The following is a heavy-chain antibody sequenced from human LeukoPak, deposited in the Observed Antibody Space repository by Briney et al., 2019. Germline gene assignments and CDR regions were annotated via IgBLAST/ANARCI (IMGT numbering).Heavy chain of an antibody. V-gene: IGHV4-39*01. D-gene: IGHD6-19*01. Sequence: SETLSLTCNVPCGSISSSRDYWCWIRQPPGKGLEWIGSIYYSGDTYYNPSLKSRRVTISVDTSKNQFSLRLSSVTAADTAVYYCARHQWHYYYYMVFWGKGSTVTVSS. CDR3: ARHQWHYYYYMVF. CDR2: IYYSGDT. CDR1: CGSISSSRDY. J-gene: IGHJ6*03.